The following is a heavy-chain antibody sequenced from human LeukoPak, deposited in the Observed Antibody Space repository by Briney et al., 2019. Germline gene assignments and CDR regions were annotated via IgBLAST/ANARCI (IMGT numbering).Heavy chain of an antibody. J-gene: IGHJ4*02. V-gene: IGHV1-2*02. D-gene: IGHD4-11*01. CDR1: GYTFRGNY. Sequence: ASVKISCKASGYTFRGNYIHWLRQAPGQGLEWMGWIDANNGDTKSAQKFQGRVTMSRDTSISTAYMDLSSLSPDDAAVYYCARDPSSVTLYFFDYWGQEALVTVSS. CDR3: ARDPSSVTLYFFDY. CDR2: IDANNGDT.